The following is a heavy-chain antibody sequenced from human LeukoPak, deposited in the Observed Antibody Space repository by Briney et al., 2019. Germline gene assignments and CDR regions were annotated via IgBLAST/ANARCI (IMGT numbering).Heavy chain of an antibody. Sequence: GESLKISCKGSGYSFTTYWIGWVRQMPGKGLEWVAIIYPGDSATRYSPSFQGQVTISADRSISTAYLQWSSLKASDTAMYYCARQGTEAAGIDYWGQGTLVTVSS. V-gene: IGHV5-51*01. CDR2: IYPGDSAT. CDR3: ARQGTEAAGIDY. CDR1: GYSFTTYW. D-gene: IGHD6-13*01. J-gene: IGHJ4*02.